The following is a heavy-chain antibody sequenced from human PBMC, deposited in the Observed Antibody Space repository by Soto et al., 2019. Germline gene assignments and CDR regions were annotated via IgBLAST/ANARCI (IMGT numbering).Heavy chain of an antibody. Sequence: QVQLQESGPGLVKPSETLSLTCTVSGDSIFPYYWSWIRQPPGKGLEWIGHIYYSGNTNYNPSLKRRVTRSVDTPKNQFPLKLYSWTSADTASYYCARETGDSYGHYRWFDPWGQGALVTVSS. D-gene: IGHD5-18*01. CDR1: GDSIFPYY. J-gene: IGHJ5*02. CDR3: ARETGDSYGHYRWFDP. V-gene: IGHV4-59*01. CDR2: IYYSGNT.